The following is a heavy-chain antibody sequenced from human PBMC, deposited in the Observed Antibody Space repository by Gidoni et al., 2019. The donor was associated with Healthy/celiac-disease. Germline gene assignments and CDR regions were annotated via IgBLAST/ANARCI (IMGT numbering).Heavy chain of an antibody. CDR3: ARDVSGDSSSSQYFQH. V-gene: IGHV1-69*01. CDR1: VATFSSYA. J-gene: IGHJ1*01. Sequence: VQLVQSVAEVTKPGSSVTVSCKASVATFSSYASSWVRQAPGQGLEWMGGIIPIFGTANYEQKFQGRVTINADESTSTAYRELSSLRSEDTAVYYCARDVSGDSSSSQYFQHWGQGTLVTVSS. D-gene: IGHD6-6*01. CDR2: IIPIFGTA.